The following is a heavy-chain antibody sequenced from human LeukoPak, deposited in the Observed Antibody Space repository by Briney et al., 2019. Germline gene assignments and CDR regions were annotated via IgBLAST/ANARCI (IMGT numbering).Heavy chain of an antibody. CDR3: ARDVPYIR. D-gene: IGHD3-16*01. J-gene: IGHJ4*02. CDR1: GFTVSSNY. CDR2: IYSGGSR. Sequence: PGGSLRLSCAASGFTVSSNYMSWVRQAPGKGLEGVSVIYSGGSRYYADSVKGRFPISRDNSKNTLYLQMNSLRAEDTAVYYRARDVPYIRWGQGTLVTVSS. V-gene: IGHV3-53*01.